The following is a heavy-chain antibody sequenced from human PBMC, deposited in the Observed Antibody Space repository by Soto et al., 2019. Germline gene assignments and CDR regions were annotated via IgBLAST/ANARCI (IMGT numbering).Heavy chain of an antibody. CDR3: ARRNIHRFGEFETWIDP. Sequence: SETLSLTCTVSGGSIGSYYWSWIRQPPGKGLEWIGYIYYSGSTNYNPSLKSRVTISVDTSKNQFSLKLSSVTAADTAVYYCARRNIHRFGEFETWIDPWGQGTLVTVSS. J-gene: IGHJ5*02. CDR1: GGSIGSYY. V-gene: IGHV4-59*08. CDR2: IYYSGST. D-gene: IGHD3-10*01.